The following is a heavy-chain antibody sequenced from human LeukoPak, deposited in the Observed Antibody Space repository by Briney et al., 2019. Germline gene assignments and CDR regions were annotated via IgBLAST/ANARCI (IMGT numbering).Heavy chain of an antibody. J-gene: IGHJ4*02. CDR1: GTSIKTYY. CDR3: ASNSVDYYGSGSYSVDY. Sequence: PSETLSLTCNVSGTSIKTYYWSWIRQPPGKGLEWIGYIFDRGTTNYNPSLKSRVTISVDTSKNQFSLKLSSVTAADTAVYYCASNSVDYYGSGSYSVDYWGQGTLVTVSS. V-gene: IGHV4-59*12. CDR2: IFDRGTT. D-gene: IGHD3-10*01.